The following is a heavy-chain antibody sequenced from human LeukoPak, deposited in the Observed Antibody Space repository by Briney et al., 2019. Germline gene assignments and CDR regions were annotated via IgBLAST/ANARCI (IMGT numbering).Heavy chain of an antibody. CDR3: GAESERWLVRS. Sequence: SSETLSLTCTVSGGSISSYYWSWIRQPPGKGLEWIGYIYNSGSTNYNPSLKSRVTISIDTSKNQFSLKLSSVTAADTAVYYCGAESERWLVRSWGQGTLVTVSS. CDR1: GGSISSYY. CDR2: IYNSGST. J-gene: IGHJ4*02. V-gene: IGHV4-59*01. D-gene: IGHD6-19*01.